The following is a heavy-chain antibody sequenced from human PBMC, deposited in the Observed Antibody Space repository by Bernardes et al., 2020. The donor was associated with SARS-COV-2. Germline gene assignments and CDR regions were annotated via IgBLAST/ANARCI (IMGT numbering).Heavy chain of an antibody. J-gene: IGHJ6*02. V-gene: IGHV3-53*01. Sequence: GGSLRLSCAASGFTVSSNYMSWVRQAPGKGLEWVSVIYSGGSTYYADSVKGRFTISRDNSKNTLYLQMNSLRAEDTAVYYCARDHVSVAGTSPLYYYYYYGMDVWGQGTTVTVSS. CDR1: GFTVSSNY. D-gene: IGHD6-19*01. CDR3: ARDHVSVAGTSPLYYYYYYGMDV. CDR2: IYSGGST.